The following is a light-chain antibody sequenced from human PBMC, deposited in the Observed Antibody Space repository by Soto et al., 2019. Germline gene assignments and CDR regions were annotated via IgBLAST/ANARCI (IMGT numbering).Light chain of an antibody. CDR1: QTINNW. J-gene: IGKJ2*01. V-gene: IGKV1-5*03. CDR2: EAS. Sequence: GDRVTITCRASQTINNWLAWYQQKPGKAPKLLIYEASNLLSGVPSRFSGSGSGTEFTLTISSLQPDDFATYYCQQYDDYSSTFGQGTKLDIK. CDR3: QQYDDYSST.